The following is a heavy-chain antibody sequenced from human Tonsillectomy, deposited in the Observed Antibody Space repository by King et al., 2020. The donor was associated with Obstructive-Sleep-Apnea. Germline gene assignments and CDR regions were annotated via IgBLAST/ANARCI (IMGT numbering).Heavy chain of an antibody. V-gene: IGHV2-5*02. Sequence: FTLKESGPTVVKPTQTLTLTCTFSGFSLSTSGVGVGWIRQPPGKALEWLALIYWDDDERYSPSLKSRLTITKDTSRNQVVLTMTNMDPVDTATYYCAHIRTGGADSGYDFIRPVDYWGQGTLVTVSS. J-gene: IGHJ4*02. CDR3: AHIRTGGADSGYDFIRPVDY. CDR2: IYWDDDE. CDR1: GFSLSTSGVG. D-gene: IGHD5-12*01.